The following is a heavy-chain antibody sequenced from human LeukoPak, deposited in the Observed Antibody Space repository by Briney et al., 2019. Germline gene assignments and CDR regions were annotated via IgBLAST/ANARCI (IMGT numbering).Heavy chain of an antibody. J-gene: IGHJ3*02. D-gene: IGHD6-13*01. CDR3: VRSDSNSSHTAFDI. V-gene: IGHV4-4*07. CDR1: GGSISSYY. CDR2: IYSSGST. Sequence: PSETLSLTCTVSGGSISSYYWSWIRQPAGKGLEWIGRIYSSGSTNHNPSLESRVTMSVDTSKNQFSLKLSSVTAADTAVYYCVRSDSNSSHTAFDIWGQGTMVTVSS.